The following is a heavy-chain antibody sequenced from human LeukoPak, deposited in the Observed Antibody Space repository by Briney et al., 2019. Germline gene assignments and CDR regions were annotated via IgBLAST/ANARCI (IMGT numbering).Heavy chain of an antibody. D-gene: IGHD3-22*01. J-gene: IGHJ1*01. V-gene: IGHV3-23*01. CDR1: GFTYKNYA. Sequence: GSLRLSCTGSGFTYKNYAMTWVRQAPGKGLEWVSAINGDGDNKYHADSVKGRFTISRDNSKNTPYLQMNSLRAEDTAVYYCANYDSSGYYPFQHWGQGTLVTVSS. CDR2: INGDGDNK. CDR3: ANYDSSGYYPFQH.